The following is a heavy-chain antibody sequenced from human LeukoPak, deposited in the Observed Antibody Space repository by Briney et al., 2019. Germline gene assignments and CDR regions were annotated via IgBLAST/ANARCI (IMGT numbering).Heavy chain of an antibody. CDR1: GFTFSSYA. J-gene: IGHJ4*02. CDR2: ISGSGGST. V-gene: IGHV3-23*01. CDR3: AKCLYYYDSRSPF. D-gene: IGHD3-22*01. Sequence: PGGSLRLSCAASGFTFSSYAMSWVRQAPGKGLEWVSAISGSGGSTYYADSVKGRFTISKDNSKNTLYLQMNSLRAEDTAVYYCAKCLYYYDSRSPFWGQGTLVTVSS.